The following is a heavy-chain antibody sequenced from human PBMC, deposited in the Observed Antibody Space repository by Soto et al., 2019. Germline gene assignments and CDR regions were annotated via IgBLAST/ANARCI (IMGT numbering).Heavy chain of an antibody. CDR3: AKKRRSNGDIYYYYGMDV. CDR1: GCTFSSYA. Sequence: HPGGSLRRSCAASGCTFSSYAMSWVRQAPGKGLEWVSAISGSGGSTYYADSVKGRFTISRDNSKNTLYLQMNSLRAEDTAVYYCAKKRRSNGDIYYYYGMDVWGQGTTVTVSS. V-gene: IGHV3-23*01. J-gene: IGHJ6*02. CDR2: ISGSGGST. D-gene: IGHD2-8*01.